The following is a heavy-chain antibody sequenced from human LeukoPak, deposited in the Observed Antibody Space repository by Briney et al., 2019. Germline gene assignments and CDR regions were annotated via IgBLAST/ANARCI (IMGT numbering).Heavy chain of an antibody. D-gene: IGHD3-10*01. Sequence: GGTLRLSCAASGFTFSSYGMSWVRQAPGKGLEWVSGISGSGSGGSTYYADSVKGRFTIPRDNSKNTLYLQMNSLRAEDTAVYYCAKDLVTGSLDYWGQGTLVTVSS. J-gene: IGHJ4*02. CDR3: AKDLVTGSLDY. V-gene: IGHV3-23*01. CDR1: GFTFSSYG. CDR2: ISGSGSGGST.